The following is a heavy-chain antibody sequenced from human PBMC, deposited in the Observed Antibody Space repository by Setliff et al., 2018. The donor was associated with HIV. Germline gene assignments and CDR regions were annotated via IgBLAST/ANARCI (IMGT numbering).Heavy chain of an antibody. CDR3: ARDRSGTSYAGDDAFDI. V-gene: IGHV4-38-2*01. D-gene: IGHD3-3*01. CDR1: GYSISSGYY. CDR2: ISAGGYT. J-gene: IGHJ3*02. Sequence: KASETLSLTCAVSGYSISSGYYWSWIRQLPGEGLEWIGRISAGGYTYYNPSLQSRVTMSVDMSKNQFSLKLSSVTAADTAIYYCARDRSGTSYAGDDAFDIWGQGTMVTVSS.